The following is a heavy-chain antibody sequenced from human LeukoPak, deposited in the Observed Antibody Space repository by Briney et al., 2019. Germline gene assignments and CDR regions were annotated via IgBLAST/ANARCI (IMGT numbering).Heavy chain of an antibody. Sequence: SETLSLTCAVYGGSFSGYYWSWIRQPPGKGLEWIGEINHSGSTNYNPSLKSRVTISVDTSKNQFSLKLSPGTAADTAVYYCARGSGGYNSWWGSWGQGTLVTVSS. CDR3: ARGSGGYNSWWGS. CDR1: GGSFSGYY. D-gene: IGHD5-24*01. CDR2: INHSGST. V-gene: IGHV4-34*01. J-gene: IGHJ4*02.